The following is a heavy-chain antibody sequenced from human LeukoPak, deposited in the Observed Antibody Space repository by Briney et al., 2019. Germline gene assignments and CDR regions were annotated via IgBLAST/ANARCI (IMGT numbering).Heavy chain of an antibody. CDR2: ISSSGSTI. CDR1: GFTISNYY. D-gene: IGHD2-8*01. CDR3: ARDMGYCTNGVCPYY. V-gene: IGHV3-11*01. Sequence: PGGSLRLSCAASGFTISNYYLSWIRQGPGKGQERVSYISSSGSTIYYADSVKGRFTIYRDNAKNSQYLQMNSLRAEDTAVYYCARDMGYCTNGVCPYYWGQGTLVTVSS. J-gene: IGHJ4*02.